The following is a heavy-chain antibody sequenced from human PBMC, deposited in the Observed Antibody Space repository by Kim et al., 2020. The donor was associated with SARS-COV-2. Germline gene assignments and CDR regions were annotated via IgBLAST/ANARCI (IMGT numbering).Heavy chain of an antibody. V-gene: IGHV3-21*01. Sequence: YYADAVQGRVTNSRDNAKNALYRQMNSLRAEDTAVYYCARAPRSQYYFDYWGQGTLVTVSS. CDR3: ARAPRSQYYFDY. J-gene: IGHJ4*02.